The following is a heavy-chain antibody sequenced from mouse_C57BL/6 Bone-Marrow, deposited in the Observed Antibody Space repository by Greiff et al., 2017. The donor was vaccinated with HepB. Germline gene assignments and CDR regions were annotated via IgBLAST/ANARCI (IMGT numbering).Heavy chain of an antibody. Sequence: QVQLQQSGPGLVQPSQSLSITCTVSGFSLTSYGVHWVRQSPGKGLEWLGVIWRGGSTDYNAAFMSRLSITKDNSKSQVFFKMKSLQADDTAIYYCATTNYYGSSSAWFAYWGQGTLVTVSA. CDR3: ATTNYYGSSSAWFAY. CDR2: IWRGGST. CDR1: GFSLTSYG. J-gene: IGHJ3*01. D-gene: IGHD1-1*01. V-gene: IGHV2-5*01.